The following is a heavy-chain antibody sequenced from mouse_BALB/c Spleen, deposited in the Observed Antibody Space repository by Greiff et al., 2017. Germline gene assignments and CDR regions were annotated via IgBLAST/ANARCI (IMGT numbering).Heavy chain of an antibody. CDR3: ARSHGSSYGGYFDY. V-gene: IGHV5-17*02. Sequence: EVMLVESGGGLVQPGGSRKLSCAASGFTFSSFGMHWVRQAPEKGLEWVAYISSGSSTIYYADTVKGRFTISRDNPKNTLFLQMTSLRSEDTAMYYCARSHGSSYGGYFDYWGQGTTLTVSS. J-gene: IGHJ2*01. D-gene: IGHD1-1*01. CDR2: ISSGSSTI. CDR1: GFTFSSFG.